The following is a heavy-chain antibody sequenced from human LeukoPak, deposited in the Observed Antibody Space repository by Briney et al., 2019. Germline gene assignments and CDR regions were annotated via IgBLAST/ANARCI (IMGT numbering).Heavy chain of an antibody. V-gene: IGHV3-69-1*01. J-gene: IGHJ3*02. Sequence: GGSLRLSCAASGFTFSNYAMNWVRQAPGKGLEWVSAISDSGRTYYADSVKGRFTISRDNAKNSLYLQMNSLRAEDTAVYYCARNDGTPFFDIWGQGTMVTVSS. CDR2: ISDSGRT. CDR3: ARNDGTPFFDI. D-gene: IGHD1-1*01. CDR1: GFTFSNYA.